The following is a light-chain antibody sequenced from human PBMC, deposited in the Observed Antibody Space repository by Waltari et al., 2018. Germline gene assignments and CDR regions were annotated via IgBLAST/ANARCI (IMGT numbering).Light chain of an antibody. CDR2: KDN. J-gene: IGLJ3*02. V-gene: IGLV3-25*03. CDR1: AFRTQL. CDR3: QSTDNSGASLV. Sequence: SYELTQPPSVSVSPGHTARITCSGDAFRTQLGCWYQQKPGQAPVVIIYKDNERPSGIPERFSGSSSGTTVALTIRDVQAEDEADYYCQSTDNSGASLVFGGGTKLSVL.